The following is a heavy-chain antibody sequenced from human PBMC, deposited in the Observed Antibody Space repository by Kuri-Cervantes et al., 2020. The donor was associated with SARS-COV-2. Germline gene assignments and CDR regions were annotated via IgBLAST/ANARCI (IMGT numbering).Heavy chain of an antibody. Sequence: GGSLRLSCATSGFTFGAYSMNWVRQAPGKGLEWVANIKEDGTERCYVDSVKGRFTISRDNAKNSLSLQMNNLRAEDTAVYYCAREGSGSGDAFDIWGQGTMVTVSS. CDR3: AREGSGSGDAFDI. V-gene: IGHV3-7*03. D-gene: IGHD3-10*01. CDR1: GFTFGAYS. CDR2: IKEDGTER. J-gene: IGHJ3*02.